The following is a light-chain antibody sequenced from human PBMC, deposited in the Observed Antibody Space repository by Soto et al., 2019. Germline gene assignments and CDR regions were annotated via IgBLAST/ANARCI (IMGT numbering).Light chain of an antibody. Sequence: ERVMTQSPATLFVSPGERATLSCRASQSVSSNLDWYQQKTGQAPRLLIYGASTRATGIPARFSGSGSGTAVTLTISSLQSEDCAVYYCQQYNNWPRTFGQGTKVEIK. CDR2: GAS. CDR1: QSVSSN. J-gene: IGKJ1*01. CDR3: QQYNNWPRT. V-gene: IGKV3-15*01.